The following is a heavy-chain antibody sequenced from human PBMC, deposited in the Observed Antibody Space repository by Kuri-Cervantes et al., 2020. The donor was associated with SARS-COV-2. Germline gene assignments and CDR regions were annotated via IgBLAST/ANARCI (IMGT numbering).Heavy chain of an antibody. V-gene: IGHV1-8*02. Sequence: ASVKVSCKASGYTFTSYGISWVRQAPGQGLEWMGWMNPNSGNTGYAQKFQGRVTMTRNTSISTAYMELSSLRSEDTAVYYCARVRYSSGWYWGDMDVWGQGTTVTVSS. CDR2: MNPNSGNT. J-gene: IGHJ6*02. CDR3: ARVRYSSGWYWGDMDV. D-gene: IGHD6-19*01. CDR1: GYTFTSYG.